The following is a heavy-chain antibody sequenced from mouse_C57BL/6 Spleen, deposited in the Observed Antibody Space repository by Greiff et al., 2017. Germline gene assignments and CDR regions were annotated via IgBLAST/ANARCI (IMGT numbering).Heavy chain of an antibody. CDR2: ISSGSSTI. J-gene: IGHJ3*01. Sequence: EVKLVESGGGLVKPGGSLKLSCAASGFTFSDYGMHWVRQAPEKGLEWVAYISSGSSTIYYADTVKGRFTISRDNAKNTLFLQMTSLRSEDTAMYYCARGIWGAWFAYWGQGTLVTVSA. CDR3: ARGIWGAWFAY. CDR1: GFTFSDYG. D-gene: IGHD4-1*01. V-gene: IGHV5-17*01.